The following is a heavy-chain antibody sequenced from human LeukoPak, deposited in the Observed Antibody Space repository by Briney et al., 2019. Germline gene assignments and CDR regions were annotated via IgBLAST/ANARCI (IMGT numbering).Heavy chain of an antibody. J-gene: IGHJ3*02. CDR2: IYHSGST. CDR3: ARQQGGIVGATDAFDI. Sequence: SETLSLTCAVSGYFISSGYYWGWLRQPPGKGLEWIGSIYHSGSTYYNPSLKSRVTISVDASKNQFSLKLSSVTAADTAVYYCARQQGGIVGATDAFDIWGQGTMVTVSS. D-gene: IGHD1-26*01. V-gene: IGHV4-38-2*01. CDR1: GYFISSGYY.